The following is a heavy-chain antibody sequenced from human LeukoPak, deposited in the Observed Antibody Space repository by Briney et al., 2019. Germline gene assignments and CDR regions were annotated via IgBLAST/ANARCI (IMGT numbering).Heavy chain of an antibody. CDR1: GFTFSNAW. CDR3: TTDLASTGSYYNLHFDY. D-gene: IGHD3-10*01. J-gene: IGHJ4*02. Sequence: PGGSLRLSCAASGFTFSNAWMSWVRQAPGKGLEWVGRIKSKTDGGTTDYAAPVKGRFTISRDDSKNTLYLQMNSLKPEDTAVYYCTTDLASTGSYYNLHFDYWGQDTLVTVSS. CDR2: IKSKTDGGTT. V-gene: IGHV3-15*01.